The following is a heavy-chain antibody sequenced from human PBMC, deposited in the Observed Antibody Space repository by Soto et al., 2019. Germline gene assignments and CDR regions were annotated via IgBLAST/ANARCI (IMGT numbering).Heavy chain of an antibody. CDR1: GGSISSGGYY. V-gene: IGHV4-31*03. J-gene: IGHJ4*02. CDR3: ARVHASGYYYLVFDY. Sequence: SETLSLTCTVSGGSISSGGYYWSWIRQHPGKGLEWIGYIYYSGSTYYNPSLKSRVTISVDTSKNQFSLKLSSVTAADTAVYYCARVHASGYYYLVFDYWGQGTLVTVSS. CDR2: IYYSGST. D-gene: IGHD3-22*01.